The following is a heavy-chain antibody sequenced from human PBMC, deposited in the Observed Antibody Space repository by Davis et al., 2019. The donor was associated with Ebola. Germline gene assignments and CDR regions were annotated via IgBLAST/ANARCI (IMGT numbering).Heavy chain of an antibody. CDR3: ARRLGYSRKLGYYYYGMDV. V-gene: IGHV3-74*01. J-gene: IGHJ6*02. CDR1: GFTFSSYW. D-gene: IGHD6-13*01. CDR2: INSDGSST. Sequence: GESLKISCAASGFTFSSYWMHWVRQAPGKGLVWVSRINSDGSSTSYADSVKGRFTISRDNAKNTLYLQMNSLRAEDTAVYYCARRLGYSRKLGYYYYGMDVWGQGTTVTVSS.